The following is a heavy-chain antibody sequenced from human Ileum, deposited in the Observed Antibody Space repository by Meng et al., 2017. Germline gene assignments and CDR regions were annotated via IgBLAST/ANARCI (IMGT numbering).Heavy chain of an antibody. V-gene: IGHV1-46*01. CDR2: INPSGVST. CDR3: AAPGVAPPGLTGNY. CDR1: GSTFTNYY. J-gene: IGHJ4*02. Sequence: QVQLVQSGAEGKKPGASVKVSCKASGSTFTNYYLHWVRQAPGQGLELMGIINPSGVSTTFAQKFQGRVTLTRDTSTSTVYMELSNLRSEDTAVYYCAAPGVAPPGLTGNYWGQGTLVTVSS. D-gene: IGHD3/OR15-3a*01.